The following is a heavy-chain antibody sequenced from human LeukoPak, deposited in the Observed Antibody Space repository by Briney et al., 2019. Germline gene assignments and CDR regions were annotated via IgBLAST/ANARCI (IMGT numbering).Heavy chain of an antibody. V-gene: IGHV4-39*07. CDR1: GGSISSSSYY. CDR3: ARDSGSGSQFDP. J-gene: IGHJ5*02. D-gene: IGHD3-10*01. CDR2: IYYSGST. Sequence: SETLSLTCTVSGGSISSSSYYWGWIRQPPGKGLEWIGSIYYSGSTYYNPSLKSRVTISVDTSKNQFSLKLSSVTAADTAVYYCARDSGSGSQFDPWGQGTLVTVSS.